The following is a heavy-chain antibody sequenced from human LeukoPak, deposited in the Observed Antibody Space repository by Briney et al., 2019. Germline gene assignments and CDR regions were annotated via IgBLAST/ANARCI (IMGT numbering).Heavy chain of an antibody. J-gene: IGHJ4*02. Sequence: GGSLRLSCAASGFTFSSYAMSWVRQAPGEGLEWVSAISGSGGSTYYADSVKGRFTISRDNSKSTLYLQMNSLRAEDTAVYYCAKAPVVVAAVTGDFDYWGQGTLVTVSS. D-gene: IGHD2-15*01. CDR2: ISGSGGST. V-gene: IGHV3-23*01. CDR3: AKAPVVVAAVTGDFDY. CDR1: GFTFSSYA.